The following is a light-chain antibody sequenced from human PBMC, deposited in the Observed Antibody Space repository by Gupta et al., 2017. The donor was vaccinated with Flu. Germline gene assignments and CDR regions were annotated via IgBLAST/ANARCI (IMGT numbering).Light chain of an antibody. J-gene: IGKJ1*01. V-gene: IGKV1-12*01. CDR1: QVSSSW. Sequence: DILMSTSPSSVSASVGGRVTITCRASQVSSSWLAWYQQKPGKAPKLLIYAASSLQSGVPSRFSGSGSGTDFTLTISRLEPEDFATYYCQQASSLPWTFGHGTKVDIK. CDR3: QQASSLPWT. CDR2: AAS.